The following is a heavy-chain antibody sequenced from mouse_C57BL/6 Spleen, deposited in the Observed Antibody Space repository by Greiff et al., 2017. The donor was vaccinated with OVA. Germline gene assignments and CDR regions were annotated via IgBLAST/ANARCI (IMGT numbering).Heavy chain of an antibody. D-gene: IGHD3-2*02. V-gene: IGHV5-6*03. CDR3: ARRGSSGIYFDY. CDR1: GFTFSDYG. J-gene: IGHJ2*01. CDR2: ISSGGSYT. Sequence: EVMLVESGGGLVKPGGSLKLSCAASGFTFSDYGMSWVRQTPDKRLEWVATISSGGSYTYYPDSVKGRFTISRDNAKNTLYLQMSSLKSEDTAMYYCARRGSSGIYFDYWGQGTTLTVSS.